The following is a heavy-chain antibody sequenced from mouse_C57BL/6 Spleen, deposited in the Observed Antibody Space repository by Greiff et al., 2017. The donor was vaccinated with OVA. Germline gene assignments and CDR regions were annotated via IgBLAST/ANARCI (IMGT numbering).Heavy chain of an antibody. CDR2: ISSGSSTI. J-gene: IGHJ1*03. Sequence: EVNVVESGGGLVKPGGSLKLSCAASGFTFSDYGMHWVRQAPEKGLEWVAYISSGSSTIYYADTVKGRFTISRDNAKNTLFLQMTSLRSEDTAMYYCARTVVASYWYFDVWGTGTTVTVSS. D-gene: IGHD1-1*01. CDR3: ARTVVASYWYFDV. V-gene: IGHV5-17*01. CDR1: GFTFSDYG.